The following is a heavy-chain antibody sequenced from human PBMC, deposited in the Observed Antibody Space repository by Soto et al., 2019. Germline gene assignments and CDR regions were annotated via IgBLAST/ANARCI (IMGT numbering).Heavy chain of an antibody. D-gene: IGHD2-2*01. CDR3: ARDLVVVPAAKYYGMDV. CDR1: GFTFSSYG. Sequence: GGSLRLSCAASGFTFSSYGMHWVRQAPGKGLEWVAVIWYDGSNKYYADSVKGRFAISRDNSKNTLYLQMNSLRAEDTAVYYCARDLVVVPAAKYYGMDVWGQGTTVTVSS. J-gene: IGHJ6*02. V-gene: IGHV3-33*01. CDR2: IWYDGSNK.